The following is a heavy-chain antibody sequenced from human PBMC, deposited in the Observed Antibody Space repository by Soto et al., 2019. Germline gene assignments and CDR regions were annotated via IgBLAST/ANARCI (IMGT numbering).Heavy chain of an antibody. CDR3: ARGPYYYGSGSYYTTNHWFDP. D-gene: IGHD3-10*01. V-gene: IGHV1-18*01. J-gene: IGHJ5*02. CDR2: ISAYNGNT. CDR1: GYTFTSYG. Sequence: QVQLVQSGAEVKKPGASVKVSCKASGYTFTSYGISLVRQAPGQGLEWMGWISAYNGNTNYAQKLQGRVTMTTDTSTSTAYMELRSLRSDDTAVYYCARGPYYYGSGSYYTTNHWFDPWGQGTLVTVSS.